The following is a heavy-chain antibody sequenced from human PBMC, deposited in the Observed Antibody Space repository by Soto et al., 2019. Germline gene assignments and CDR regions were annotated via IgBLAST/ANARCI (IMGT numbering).Heavy chain of an antibody. CDR2: ISGSGGST. J-gene: IGHJ4*02. CDR1: GFTFSSYA. V-gene: IGHV3-23*01. Sequence: GGSLRLSCAASGFTFSSYAMSWVRQAPGKGLEWVSAISGSGGSTYYADSVKGRFTISRDNSKNTLYLQMNSLRAEDTAVYYCAKDYRSYDFWSGYSQEVDEAIESLDYWGQGTLVTVSS. CDR3: AKDYRSYDFWSGYSQEVDEAIESLDY. D-gene: IGHD3-3*01.